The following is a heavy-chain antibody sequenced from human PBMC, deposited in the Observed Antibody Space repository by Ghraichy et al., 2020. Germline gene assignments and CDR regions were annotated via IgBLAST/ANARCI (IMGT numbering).Heavy chain of an antibody. CDR1: GYTLTSYG. D-gene: IGHD2-2*01. CDR2: ISAYNGNT. J-gene: IGHJ6*02. CDR3: ARASTSSPGYYYGMDV. Sequence: ASVKVSCKASGYTLTSYGISWVRQAPGQGLEWMGWISAYNGNTNYAQKLQGRVTMTTDTSTSTAYMELRSLRSDDTAVYYCARASTSSPGYYYGMDVWGQGTTVTVSS. V-gene: IGHV1-18*04.